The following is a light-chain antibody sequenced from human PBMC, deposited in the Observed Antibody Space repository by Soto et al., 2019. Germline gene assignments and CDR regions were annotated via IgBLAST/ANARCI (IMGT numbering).Light chain of an antibody. CDR3: QQYDSSPLT. CDR1: QSVSSSY. J-gene: IGKJ3*01. Sequence: EIVLTQSPGTLSLSPGERATLSCRASQSVSSSYLAWYQQKPGQAPRLLIYAASSRATGIPDRFSGSGSGTDFTLTISRLEPEDFAVYYCQQYDSSPLTFGPGNKVDIK. V-gene: IGKV3-20*01. CDR2: AAS.